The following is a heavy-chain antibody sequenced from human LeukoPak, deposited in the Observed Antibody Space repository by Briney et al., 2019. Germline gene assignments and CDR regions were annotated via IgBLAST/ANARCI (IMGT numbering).Heavy chain of an antibody. V-gene: IGHV4-4*07. J-gene: IGHJ4*02. CDR2: IYTSGST. CDR3: ARDTGYCSSTSCYSLFDY. D-gene: IGHD2-2*01. Sequence: SETLSLTCTVSGGSLSSYYWSWIRQPAGKGLEWIGRIYTSGSTNYNPSLKSRVTMSVDTSKNQFSLKLSSVTAADTAVYYCARDTGYCSSTSCYSLFDYWGQGTLVTVSS. CDR1: GGSLSSYY.